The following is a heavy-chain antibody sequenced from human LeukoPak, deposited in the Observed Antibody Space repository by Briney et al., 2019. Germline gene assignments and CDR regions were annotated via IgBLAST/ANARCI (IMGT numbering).Heavy chain of an antibody. Sequence: SETLSLTCTVSGGSISSYHWSWIRQPPGKGLEWIGYIYYNGNTKENSSLRSRVTISVDTSKNQFSMKLSSVTAADTAVYYCARALGGAWYFDLWGRGTVVTVSS. CDR1: GGSISSYH. J-gene: IGHJ2*01. D-gene: IGHD3-10*01. CDR3: ARALGGAWYFDL. V-gene: IGHV4-59*13. CDR2: IYYNGNT.